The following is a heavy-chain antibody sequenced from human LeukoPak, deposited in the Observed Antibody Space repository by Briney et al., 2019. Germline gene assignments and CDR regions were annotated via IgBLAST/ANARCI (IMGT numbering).Heavy chain of an antibody. J-gene: IGHJ4*02. D-gene: IGHD3-22*01. CDR3: VRSSGYGDY. Sequence: PGRSLRLSCAASGFTLSNYWMHWVRHAPGKGLVWVSRLNNDGSSTTYADSVKGRFTISRDNAKNTLYLQMNSLRAEDTAVYYCVRSSGYGDYWGQGTLVTVSS. V-gene: IGHV3-74*01. CDR1: GFTLSNYW. CDR2: LNNDGSST.